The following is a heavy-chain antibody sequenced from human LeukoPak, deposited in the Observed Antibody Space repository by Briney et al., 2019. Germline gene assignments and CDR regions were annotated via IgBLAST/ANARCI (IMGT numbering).Heavy chain of an antibody. D-gene: IGHD3-10*01. V-gene: IGHV3-21*01. CDR1: GFTFSSFS. Sequence: GGSLRLSCAASGFTFSSFSMNWVRQAPGKELEWVSSISSSSSYIYYADSVKGRFTISRDNGKNSLYLQMNSLRAEDTAVYYCARVGVRGVIYYYMDVWGKGTTVTVSS. CDR2: ISSSSSYI. J-gene: IGHJ6*03. CDR3: ARVGVRGVIYYYMDV.